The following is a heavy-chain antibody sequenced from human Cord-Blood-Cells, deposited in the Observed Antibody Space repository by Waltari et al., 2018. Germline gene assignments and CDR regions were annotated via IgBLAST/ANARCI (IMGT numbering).Heavy chain of an antibody. CDR3: AAEDY. V-gene: IGHV3-21*01. J-gene: IGHJ4*02. Sequence: EVQLVESVGGLVKPGGSLRLSCAASGFTLRSYSMNWVRQAPGKGLKWVSSISSSSSYLYYADAVKGRFTIARDNAKNSLYLQMNSLRAEDTAVYFCAAEDYWGQGTLVTVSS. CDR2: ISSSSSYL. CDR1: GFTLRSYS.